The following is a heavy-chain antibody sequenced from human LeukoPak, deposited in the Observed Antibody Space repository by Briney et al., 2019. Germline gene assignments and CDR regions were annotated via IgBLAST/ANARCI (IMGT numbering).Heavy chain of an antibody. CDR2: INHSGST. D-gene: IGHD5-18*01. CDR1: GGSFSGYY. J-gene: IGHJ4*02. V-gene: IGHV4-34*01. Sequence: PSETLSLTCAVYGGSFSGYYWSWVRQPPGKGLEWIGEINHSGSTNYNPSLKSRVTISVDTSQNQFSLKLSSVTAADTAVYYCAREAVDTAIDYWGQGTLVTVSS. CDR3: AREAVDTAIDY.